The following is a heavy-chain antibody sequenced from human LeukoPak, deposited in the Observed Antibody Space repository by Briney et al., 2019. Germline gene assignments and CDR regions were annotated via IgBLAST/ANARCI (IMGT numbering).Heavy chain of an antibody. J-gene: IGHJ2*01. Sequence: SETLSLTCAVYGGSFSGYYWSWIRQPPGKGLEWIGEINHSGSTNYNPSLKSRVTISVDTSKNQFSLKLSSVTAADTAVYYCARPRLPYWYFDLWGRGTLDTVSS. CDR3: ARPRLPYWYFDL. CDR2: INHSGST. V-gene: IGHV4-34*01. CDR1: GGSFSGYY. D-gene: IGHD4-11*01.